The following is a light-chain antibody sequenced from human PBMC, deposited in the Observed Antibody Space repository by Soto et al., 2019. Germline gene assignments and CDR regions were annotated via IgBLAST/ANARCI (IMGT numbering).Light chain of an antibody. CDR2: DAS. CDR3: QQRSNWPRT. J-gene: IGKJ1*01. Sequence: EIVLTQSPATLSLSPGERATLFCRASQSISSYLAWYQQKPGQAPSLLIYDASNRATGIPARFSGSGSGTDFTLTISSLEPEGFAVYYCQQRSNWPRTFGQGTKVDIK. V-gene: IGKV3-11*01. CDR1: QSISSY.